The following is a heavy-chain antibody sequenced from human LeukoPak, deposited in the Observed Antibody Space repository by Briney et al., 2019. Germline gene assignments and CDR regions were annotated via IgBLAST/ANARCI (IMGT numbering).Heavy chain of an antibody. J-gene: IGHJ3*02. V-gene: IGHV4-59*01. CDR2: ISDSGDT. CDR3: ARDSYYDTSGYFNDTFDM. CDR1: GVSISSYY. D-gene: IGHD3-22*01. Sequence: SETLSPTRTVSGVSISSYYWSWIRQPPGKGLEWIGHISDSGDTNYNPSLKSRVTISVDTSKKQFSLKLSSVTTADTAVYYCARDSYYDTSGYFNDTFDMWGQATLVTVSS.